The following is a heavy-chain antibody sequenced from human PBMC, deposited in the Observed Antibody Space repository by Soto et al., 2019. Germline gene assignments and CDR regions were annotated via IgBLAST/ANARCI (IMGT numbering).Heavy chain of an antibody. D-gene: IGHD2-21*01. CDR2: IISNGGNT. V-gene: IGHV3-64*01. Sequence: GGSLRLSCAASGFAFEDYGMQWVRQAPGKGLEYVSGIISNGGNTDYASSVKGRFTISRDNSKNTLYLQMGSLRAEDMAVYYCARRIPFGYGMDVWGQGTTVTVSS. CDR1: GFAFEDYG. CDR3: ARRIPFGYGMDV. J-gene: IGHJ6*02.